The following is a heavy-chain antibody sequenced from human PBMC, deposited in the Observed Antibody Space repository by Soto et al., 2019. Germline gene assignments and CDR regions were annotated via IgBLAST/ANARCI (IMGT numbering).Heavy chain of an antibody. Sequence: QVQLVQSGAEVRKPGSSVKVSCKASGGTNYTITWVRQAPGQGLEWMGGIIPRFGSSTYAQKFQGRVTLTADASSSTVYMELRSLRSEDTAVYYCARDVTRLDVWGQGTTVTVSS. J-gene: IGHJ6*02. CDR3: ARDVTRLDV. CDR1: GGTNYT. CDR2: IIPRFGSS. V-gene: IGHV1-69*12.